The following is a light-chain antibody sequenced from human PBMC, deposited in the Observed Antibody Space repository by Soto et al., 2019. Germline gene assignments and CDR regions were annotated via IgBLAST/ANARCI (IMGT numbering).Light chain of an antibody. CDR2: EGS. CDR1: SSDVGSYNL. CDR3: CSYAGSRV. V-gene: IGLV2-23*01. J-gene: IGLJ3*02. Sequence: QSALTQPASVSGSPGQSITISCTGTSSDVGSYNLVSWYQQHPGKAHKLMIYEGSKRPPGVSNRFSGSKSGNTASLTISGLQAEDEADYYCCSYAGSRVFGGGTQLTVL.